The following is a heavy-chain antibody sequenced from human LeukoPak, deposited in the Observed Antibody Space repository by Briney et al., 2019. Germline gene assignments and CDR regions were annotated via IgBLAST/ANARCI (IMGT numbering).Heavy chain of an antibody. Sequence: PSETLSLTCTVSGASISSHFWSWIRQPPGKGLEWIAYVHYTGSTNYNPSLKSRVTMSMDTSQKQFSLNLSSLTAADTAVYYCARGITGRGRFDPWGQGTLVTVSS. CDR2: VHYTGST. CDR1: GASISSHF. D-gene: IGHD1-20*01. J-gene: IGHJ5*02. V-gene: IGHV4-59*08. CDR3: ARGITGRGRFDP.